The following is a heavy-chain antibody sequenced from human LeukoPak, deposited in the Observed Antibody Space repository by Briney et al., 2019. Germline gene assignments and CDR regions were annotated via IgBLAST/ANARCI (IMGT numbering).Heavy chain of an antibody. CDR3: ARAGIAVDYRGFDY. D-gene: IGHD6-19*01. CDR2: ISYDGSNK. CDR1: GFTFSSYG. V-gene: IGHV3-30*03. J-gene: IGHJ4*02. Sequence: PGGSLRLSCAASGFTFSSYGMHWVRQGPGKGLEWVAVISYDGSNKYYADSVKGRLTISRDNSKNTLYVQMNSLRGEDTAVYYCARAGIAVDYRGFDYWGQGTLVTVSS.